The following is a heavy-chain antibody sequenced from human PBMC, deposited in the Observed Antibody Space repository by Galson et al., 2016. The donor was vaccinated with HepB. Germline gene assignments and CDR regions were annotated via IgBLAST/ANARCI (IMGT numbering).Heavy chain of an antibody. J-gene: IGHJ4*02. V-gene: IGHV3-49*04. CDR2: IGSKPFGGTI. Sequence: SLRLSCAGSGFTFGDYAMSWVRQAPGKGLEWLGFIGSKPFGGTIEYAASVKGRLTISRDDSKSTAYLQMNSLKTEDTAVYYCTRAIFEGSYFDSWGQGALVTVSS. CDR3: TRAIFEGSYFDS. CDR1: GFTFGDYA. D-gene: IGHD3-9*01.